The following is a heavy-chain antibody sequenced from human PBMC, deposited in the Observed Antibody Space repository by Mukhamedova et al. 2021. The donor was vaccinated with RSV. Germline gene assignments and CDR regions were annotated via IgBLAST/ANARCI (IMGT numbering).Heavy chain of an antibody. CDR3: ARGPRPPGYSGYDAHFDY. V-gene: IGHV1-69*01. J-gene: IGHJ4*02. Sequence: RQAPGQGLEWMGGIIPIFGTANYAQKFQGRVTITADESTSTAYMELSSLRSEDTAVYYCARGPRPPGYSGYDAHFDYWGQGTLVT. CDR2: IIPIFGTA. D-gene: IGHD5-12*01.